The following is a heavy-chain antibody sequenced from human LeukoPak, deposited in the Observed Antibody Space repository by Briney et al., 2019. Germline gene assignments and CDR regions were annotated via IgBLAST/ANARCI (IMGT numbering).Heavy chain of an antibody. CDR2: IYHSGST. D-gene: IGHD2-2*01. CDR1: GYSISSGYY. CDR3: ARASRYQLLFDY. J-gene: IGHJ4*02. V-gene: IGHV4-38-2*01. Sequence: PSETLSLTCAVSGYSISSGYYWGWIRQPPGKGLEWIGSIYHSGSTYYNPSLKSRVTISVDTSKNQFSLKLSSVTAADTAVYYCARASRYQLLFDYWGQGTLVTVSS.